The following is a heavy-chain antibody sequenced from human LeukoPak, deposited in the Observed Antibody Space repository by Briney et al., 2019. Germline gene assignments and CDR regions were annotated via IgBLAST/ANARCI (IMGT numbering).Heavy chain of an antibody. Sequence: GASVKVSCKASGYTFTSYDINWVRQATGQGLEWMGWMNPNSGNTGYAQKFQGRVTMTRNTSISTAYMELSSLRSEDTAVYYCARGYCSSTSCLDDYWGQGTLVTVSS. J-gene: IGHJ4*02. D-gene: IGHD2-2*01. CDR1: GYTFTSYD. CDR3: ARGYCSSTSCLDDY. CDR2: MNPNSGNT. V-gene: IGHV1-8*01.